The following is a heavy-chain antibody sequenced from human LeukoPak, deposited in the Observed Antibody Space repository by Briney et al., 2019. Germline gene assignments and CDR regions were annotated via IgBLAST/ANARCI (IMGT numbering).Heavy chain of an antibody. Sequence: PGGSLRLSCAASGFTFSSYGMHWVRQAPGKGLEWVAVISYDGSNKYYADSVKGRFTISRDNSKNTLYLQMNSLRAEDTAVYYCAREYSSGWVYYYYGMDVWGQGTTVTVSS. V-gene: IGHV3-30*03. CDR2: ISYDGSNK. D-gene: IGHD6-19*01. J-gene: IGHJ6*02. CDR1: GFTFSSYG. CDR3: AREYSSGWVYYYYGMDV.